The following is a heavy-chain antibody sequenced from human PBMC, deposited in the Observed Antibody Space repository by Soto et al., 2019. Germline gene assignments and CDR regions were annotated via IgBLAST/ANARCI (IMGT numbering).Heavy chain of an antibody. D-gene: IGHD1-26*01. Sequence: GGSLRLSCATSGFTFSDHAMHWVRQAPGEGLEWISGVRGDFVTTPYADSVKGRFTISRDNSKNTLYLQMNSLKAEDTAIYYGVKGGKMGGEGFNFWGRGTLATVSS. CDR2: VRGDFVTT. CDR3: VKGGKMGGEGFNF. V-gene: IGHV3-23*01. J-gene: IGHJ4*02. CDR1: GFTFSDHA.